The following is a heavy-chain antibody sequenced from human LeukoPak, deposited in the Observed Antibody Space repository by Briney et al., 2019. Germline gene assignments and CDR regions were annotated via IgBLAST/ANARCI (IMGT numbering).Heavy chain of an antibody. CDR1: GYTFTSYY. J-gene: IGHJ6*04. Sequence: ASVKVSCKASGYTFTSYYMHWVRQAPGQGLEWRGIINPSGGSTSYAQKFQGRVTMTRDTSTSTVYMELSSLRSEDTAVYYCASNLRELVRFSYYYYGMDVWGKGTTVTVSS. CDR2: INPSGGST. CDR3: ASNLRELVRFSYYYYGMDV. V-gene: IGHV1-46*01. D-gene: IGHD6-13*01.